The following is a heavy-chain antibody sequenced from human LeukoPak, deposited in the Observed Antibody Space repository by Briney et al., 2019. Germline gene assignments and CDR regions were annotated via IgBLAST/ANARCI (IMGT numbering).Heavy chain of an antibody. Sequence: PGGSLRLSCAASGFTFSNHAMAWVRQAPGRGLEWVSSIGRGSDWTLFADSVKGQFTISRDNSKNALYLQLNSPRAEDTAIYYCVKEGSYYLDVWGKGTTVTVSS. CDR1: GFTFSNHA. CDR3: VKEGSYYLDV. CDR2: IGRGSDWT. J-gene: IGHJ6*03. V-gene: IGHV3-23*01.